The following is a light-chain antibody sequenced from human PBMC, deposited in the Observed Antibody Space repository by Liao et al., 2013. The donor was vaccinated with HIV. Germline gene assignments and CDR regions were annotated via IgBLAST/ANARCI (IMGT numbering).Light chain of an antibody. CDR3: QSADSSGTYEV. CDR1: VLPNRY. J-gene: IGLJ3*02. CDR2: KDS. V-gene: IGLV3-25*03. Sequence: SYELTQPPSVSVSPGQTAGITCSGDVLPNRYSYWYQKKPGQAPVLVIYKDSERPSGIPERFSGSSSGTTVTLTISGVQAEDEADYYCQSADSSGTYEVFGGGTKLTVL.